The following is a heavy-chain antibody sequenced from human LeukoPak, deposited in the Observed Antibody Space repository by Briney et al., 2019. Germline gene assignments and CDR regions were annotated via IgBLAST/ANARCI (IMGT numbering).Heavy chain of an antibody. D-gene: IGHD3-22*01. CDR2: ISGGGSYK. J-gene: IGHJ6*02. CDR1: GFTFSNYR. V-gene: IGHV3-21*01. CDR3: ARDGYYYDSSGHSDYYYYYGMDV. Sequence: PGGSLRLSCTASGFTFSNYRLNWVRQAPGKGLEWVSSISGGGSYKDYADSVKGRFTISRDNAKNSLYLQMNSLRAEDTAVYYCARDGYYYDSSGHSDYYYYYGMDVWGQGTTVTVSS.